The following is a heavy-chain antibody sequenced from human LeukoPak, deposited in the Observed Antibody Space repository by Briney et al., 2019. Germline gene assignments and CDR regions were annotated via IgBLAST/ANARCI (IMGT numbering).Heavy chain of an antibody. CDR3: ARVPGGTYFIDS. V-gene: IGHV4-4*02. CDR2: ISHNRNT. Sequence: SGTLSLTCAVSGGSISTSNWWSWVRQPPGKGLEWIGVISHNRNTNYNPSLKSRVTISVDKSKNHFSLKLSSVTAADTAVYYCARVPGGTYFIDSWGQGTLVTVSS. J-gene: IGHJ4*02. D-gene: IGHD1-26*01. CDR1: GGSISTSNW.